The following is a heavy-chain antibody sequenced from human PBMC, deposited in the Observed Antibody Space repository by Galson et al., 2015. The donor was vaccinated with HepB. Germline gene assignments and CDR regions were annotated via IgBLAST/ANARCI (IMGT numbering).Heavy chain of an antibody. CDR1: GITLSSYS. CDR3: AMPRYGDSLISHFDF. Sequence: SLRLSCAASGITLSSYSMHWVRQAPGKGLEWVAVISYSGNDKYYADSVKARFTISRDSSRNTVYLQMNSLRPEDTAVYYCAMPRYGDSLISHFDFWGQGTLVTVSS. J-gene: IGHJ4*02. V-gene: IGHV3-30*04. D-gene: IGHD4-17*01. CDR2: ISYSGNDK.